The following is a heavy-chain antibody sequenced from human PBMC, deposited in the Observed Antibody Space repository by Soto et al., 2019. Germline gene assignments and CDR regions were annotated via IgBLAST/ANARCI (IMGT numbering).Heavy chain of an antibody. CDR1: GYTFTDYY. D-gene: IGHD3-9*01. Sequence: HVQLVQSGAEVKKPGASLRVSCKASGYTFTDYYIHWVRQAPGQGLQWMGWLSPYNGATTYAQKFQDWVTMTRDTSISTAYLDLSRLSSVDTAVYYCARAQELRSFDWSWGGGAVDVWGQGTMVTASS. V-gene: IGHV1-2*04. CDR2: LSPYNGAT. CDR3: ARAQELRSFDWSWGGGAVDV. J-gene: IGHJ3*01.